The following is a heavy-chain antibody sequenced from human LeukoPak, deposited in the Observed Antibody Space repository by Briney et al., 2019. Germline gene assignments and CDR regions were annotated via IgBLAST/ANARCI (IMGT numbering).Heavy chain of an antibody. J-gene: IGHJ6*03. CDR2: INHSGST. CDR1: GGSFSGYY. Sequence: SETLSLTCAVYGGSFSGYYWSWIRQPPGKGLEWIGEINHSGSTNYNPSLKSRVTMSVDTSKNEFSLKLSSVTAADTAVYYCARDWGWGYYYYMDVWGKGTTVTISS. V-gene: IGHV4-34*01. CDR3: ARDWGWGYYYYMDV. D-gene: IGHD3-16*01.